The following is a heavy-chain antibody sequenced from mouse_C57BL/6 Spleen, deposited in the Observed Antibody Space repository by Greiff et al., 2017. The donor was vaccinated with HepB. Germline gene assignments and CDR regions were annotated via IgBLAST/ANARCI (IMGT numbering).Heavy chain of an antibody. CDR2: IYPGDGDT. D-gene: IGHD4-1*01. Sequence: VKLMESGPELVKPGASVKISCKASGYAFSSSWMNWVKQRPGKGLEWIGRIYPGDGDTNYNGKFKGKATLTADKSSSTAYMQLSSLTSEDSAVYFCARVTGVYWYFDVWGTGTTVTVSS. V-gene: IGHV1-82*01. CDR3: ARVTGVYWYFDV. CDR1: GYAFSSSW. J-gene: IGHJ1*03.